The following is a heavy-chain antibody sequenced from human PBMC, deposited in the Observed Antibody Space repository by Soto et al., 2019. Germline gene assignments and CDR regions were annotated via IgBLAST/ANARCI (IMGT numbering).Heavy chain of an antibody. J-gene: IGHJ4*02. V-gene: IGHV3-23*01. CDR2: ISASGGST. D-gene: IGHD1-26*01. Sequence: GGSLRLSCAASGFTFPNYVMSWVRQAPGKGLEWVSAISASGGSTYYADSVKGRFTVSRDNSKSTLYLQMSSLRAEDTAVYYCAKDFVGTKADFFDYWGQGTLVTVSS. CDR1: GFTFPNYV. CDR3: AKDFVGTKADFFDY.